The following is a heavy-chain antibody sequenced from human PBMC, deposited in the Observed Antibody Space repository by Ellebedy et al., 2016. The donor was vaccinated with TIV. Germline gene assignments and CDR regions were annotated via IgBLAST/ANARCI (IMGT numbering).Heavy chain of an antibody. D-gene: IGHD4-17*01. V-gene: IGHV6-1*01. CDR2: TYYRSKWYN. CDR1: GDSVSSNSAA. Sequence: SQTLSLTXXISGDSVSSNSAAWNWIRQSPSRGLEWLGRTYYRSKWYNDYAVSVKSRITINPDTSKNQFSLQLNSVTPEDTAVYYCAKSGEAPDYGDYVEGYYYGMDVWGQGTTVTVSS. CDR3: AKSGEAPDYGDYVEGYYYGMDV. J-gene: IGHJ6*02.